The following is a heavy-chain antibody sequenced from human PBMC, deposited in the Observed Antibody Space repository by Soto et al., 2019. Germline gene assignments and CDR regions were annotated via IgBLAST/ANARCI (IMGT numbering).Heavy chain of an antibody. Sequence: EVQLVESGGGLVQPGGSLRLSCAASGFTFSSYWMSWVRQAPGKGLEWVANIKQDGSEKYYVDSVKGRFTISRDNAKNSLYLQMNSLRAEDTAVYYCACNTAETLAAFYYYGMDVWGQGTTVTVSS. CDR2: IKQDGSEK. CDR3: ACNTAETLAAFYYYGMDV. J-gene: IGHJ6*02. D-gene: IGHD3-3*02. V-gene: IGHV3-7*01. CDR1: GFTFSSYW.